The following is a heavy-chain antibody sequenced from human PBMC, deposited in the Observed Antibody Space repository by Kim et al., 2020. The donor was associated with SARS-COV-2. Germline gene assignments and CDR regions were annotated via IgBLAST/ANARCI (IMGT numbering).Heavy chain of an antibody. Sequence: GGSLRLSCAASGFSISDYYMSWIRQAPGKGLEWLSYISNRGSITNYADSVKGRFTISRDNAKNSLYLQMNSLRAEDTAVYYCARDTTSGSYSYYGMDVWGQGTTVTVSS. CDR1: GFSISDYY. CDR3: ARDTTSGSYSYYGMDV. V-gene: IGHV3-11*05. CDR2: ISNRGSIT. J-gene: IGHJ6*01. D-gene: IGHD3-16*02.